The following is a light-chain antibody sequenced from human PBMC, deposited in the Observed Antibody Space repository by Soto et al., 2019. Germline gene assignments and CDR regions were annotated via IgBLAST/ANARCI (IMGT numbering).Light chain of an antibody. V-gene: IGLV1-40*01. Sequence: QSVLTQPPSVSAAPGQRVTISCTGSSSNIGAGYEAHWYQQVPGTAPNLLIYENNNRPSGVPDRFSGSKSGTSASLAITGLQAEDEAEYYCQSYDSSLSGYVFGTGTKVTVL. CDR1: SSNIGAGYE. J-gene: IGLJ1*01. CDR2: ENN. CDR3: QSYDSSLSGYV.